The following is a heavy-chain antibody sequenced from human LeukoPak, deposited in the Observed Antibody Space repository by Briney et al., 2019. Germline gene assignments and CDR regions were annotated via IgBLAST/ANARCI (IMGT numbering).Heavy chain of an antibody. D-gene: IGHD3-22*01. CDR3: ARPDYSSGYTDY. J-gene: IGHJ4*02. CDR2: INPNSGGT. Sequence: ASVKVSCKASGYTFTGYYMHWVRQAPGQGLEWMGWINPNSGGTNYAQKFQGRVTMTRDTSISTAYVELSRLRSDDTAVYYCARPDYSSGYTDYWGQGTLVTVSS. V-gene: IGHV1-2*02. CDR1: GYTFTGYY.